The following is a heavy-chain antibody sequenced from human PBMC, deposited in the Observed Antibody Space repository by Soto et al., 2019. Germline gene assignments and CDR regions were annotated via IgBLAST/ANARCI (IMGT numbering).Heavy chain of an antibody. Sequence: QVQLVESGGGVVQPGRSLRLSCAASGFPFTSYGMHWVREGPDKGLEWVAIISYDGSDKYYADSVKGRFTISRDNSKNTLYMQMNSRSPEDKALYYCVGGQYDFDSRGQGTLVIVSS. CDR2: ISYDGSDK. J-gene: IGHJ4*02. V-gene: IGHV3-30*03. CDR1: GFPFTSYG. D-gene: IGHD3-10*01. CDR3: VGGQYDFDS.